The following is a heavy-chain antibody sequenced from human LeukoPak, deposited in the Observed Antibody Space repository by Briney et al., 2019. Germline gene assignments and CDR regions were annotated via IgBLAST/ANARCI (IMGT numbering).Heavy chain of an antibody. Sequence: GGSLRLSCAASGFTFSSYEMNWVRQAPGKGLEWVSYISSSSNTIYYADSVKGRFTISRDNAKNSLYLQMNSLRAEDTAVYYCARDLGQYYDTSDNWFDPWGQGTLVTVSS. CDR3: ARDLGQYYDTSDNWFDP. CDR1: GFTFSSYE. J-gene: IGHJ5*02. V-gene: IGHV3-48*01. CDR2: ISSSSNTI. D-gene: IGHD3-22*01.